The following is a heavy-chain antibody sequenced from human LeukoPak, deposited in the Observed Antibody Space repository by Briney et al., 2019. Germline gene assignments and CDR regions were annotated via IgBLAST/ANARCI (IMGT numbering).Heavy chain of an antibody. D-gene: IGHD5-24*01. CDR2: ISSSSSYT. J-gene: IGHJ3*02. Sequence: GGSLRLSCAASGFTFSDYYMSWIRQAPGKGLEWVSYISSSSSYTNYADSVKGRFTISRDNAKNSLYLQMNSLRAEDTAVYYCARDRTRWLQSDHIAFDIWGQGTMVTVSS. CDR3: ARDRTRWLQSDHIAFDI. V-gene: IGHV3-11*06. CDR1: GFTFSDYY.